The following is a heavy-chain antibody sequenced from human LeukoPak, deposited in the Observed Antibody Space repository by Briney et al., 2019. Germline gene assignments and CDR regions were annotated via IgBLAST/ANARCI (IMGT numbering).Heavy chain of an antibody. CDR1: GGSFSGYY. Sequence: PSETLSLTCAVYGGSFSGYYWSWIRQPPGKGLEWIGEINHSGSTNYNPSLKSRVTISVDTSKNQFSLKLSSVTAADTAVYYCARYCSGGSCYSAYYYGMDVWGQGTTVTVSS. CDR3: ARYCSGGSCYSAYYYGMDV. CDR2: INHSGST. V-gene: IGHV4-34*01. J-gene: IGHJ6*02. D-gene: IGHD2-15*01.